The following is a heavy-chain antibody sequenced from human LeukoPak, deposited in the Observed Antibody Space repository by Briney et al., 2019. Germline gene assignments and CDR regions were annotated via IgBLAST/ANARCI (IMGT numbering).Heavy chain of an antibody. Sequence: GSLRLSCAASAFTFTNYWMSWVRQAPGKGLEWVANIKEDGSEKYYVDSVKGRFTISRHNAKNSLYLQMNSLRAEDTAVYYCVRDNCTGTSCHHFDYWGQGTLVTVSS. V-gene: IGHV3-7*01. CDR3: VRDNCTGTSCHHFDY. CDR1: AFTFTNYW. J-gene: IGHJ4*02. CDR2: IKEDGSEK. D-gene: IGHD2-2*01.